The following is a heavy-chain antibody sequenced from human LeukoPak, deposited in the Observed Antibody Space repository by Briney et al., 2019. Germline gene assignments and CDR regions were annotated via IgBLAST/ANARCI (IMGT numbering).Heavy chain of an antibody. CDR1: GFTFTGYY. Sequence: GASVKVSCKTSGFTFTGYYIHWVRQAPGQGLEWMGWINLNSGGTSYAQNFQGRVTMTRDTSITTAYVELSRLGSDDAAVYYCASHVGATLFHWGQGTLVTVSS. D-gene: IGHD1-26*01. J-gene: IGHJ4*02. CDR3: ASHVGATLFH. CDR2: INLNSGGT. V-gene: IGHV1-2*02.